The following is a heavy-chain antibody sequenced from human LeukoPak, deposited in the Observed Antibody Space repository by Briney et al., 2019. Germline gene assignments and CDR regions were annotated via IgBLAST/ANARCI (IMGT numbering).Heavy chain of an antibody. CDR2: ISYDGSNK. J-gene: IGHJ4*02. CDR3: ARSGIIRGVIPHFDY. Sequence: PGGSLRLSCAASGFTFSSYAMHWVRQAPGKGLEWVAVISYDGSNKYYADSVKGRFTISRDNSKNTLYLQMNSLRAEDTAVYYCARSGIIRGVIPHFDYWGQGTLVTVSS. V-gene: IGHV3-30-3*01. CDR1: GFTFSSYA. D-gene: IGHD3-10*01.